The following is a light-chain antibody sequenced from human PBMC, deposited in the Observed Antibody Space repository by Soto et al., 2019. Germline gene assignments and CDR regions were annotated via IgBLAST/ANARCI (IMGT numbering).Light chain of an antibody. J-gene: IGKJ5*01. CDR1: QSVSSN. V-gene: IGKV3-11*01. CDR2: DAS. CDR3: QQRSDWPIT. Sequence: EIVLTQSPATLSLSPGERVTLSCRASQSVSSNLAWYQQKPGQAPRLLMYDASKRATGIPARFSGSGSGTDFTLTTSSLEPEDFAVYHCQQRSDWPITFGQGTRLETK.